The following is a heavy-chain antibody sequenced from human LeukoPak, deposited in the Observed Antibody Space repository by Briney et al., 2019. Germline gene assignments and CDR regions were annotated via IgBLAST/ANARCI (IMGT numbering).Heavy chain of an antibody. J-gene: IGHJ4*02. D-gene: IGHD3-22*01. V-gene: IGHV4-39*07. Sequence: SETLSLTCIVSGGSISSISSNNYHWGWIRQPPGKGLEWIGSIYYSGSTYYNPSLKSRVTISVDTSKNQFSLKLSSVTTADTAVYYCARGRDYYDTSAGYWGQGTLVTVSS. CDR3: ARGRDYYDTSAGY. CDR2: IYYSGST. CDR1: GGSISSISSNNYH.